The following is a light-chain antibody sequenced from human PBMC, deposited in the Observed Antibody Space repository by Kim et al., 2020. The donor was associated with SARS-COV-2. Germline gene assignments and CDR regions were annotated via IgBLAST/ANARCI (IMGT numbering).Light chain of an antibody. CDR1: QDVNSY. Sequence: LSPRESAPLSCGARQDVNSYSAWYQQQPGQAPSLIMCDATNRANGIPGRISGSGSGTDSTLTISSLEPEDSAIYYCQQRRNWPLTFGGGTKVDIK. CDR2: DAT. CDR3: QQRRNWPLT. J-gene: IGKJ4*01. V-gene: IGKV3-11*01.